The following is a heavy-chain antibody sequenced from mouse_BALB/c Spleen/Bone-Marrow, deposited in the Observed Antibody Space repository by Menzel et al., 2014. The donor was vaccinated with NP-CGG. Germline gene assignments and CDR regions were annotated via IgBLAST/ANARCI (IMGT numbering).Heavy chain of an antibody. CDR2: ISSYYGDA. V-gene: IGHV1-67*01. D-gene: IGHD2-14*01. Sequence: VQLQQSGAELVRPGVSVKISCKGSGYTFTDYAVHWVKQSHTKSLEWIGLISSYYGDATYNRKFKGKATMTVDKSSSTAFLELARLTSEDSAIYYCARSGKVRNAMDYWGQGTSVTASS. J-gene: IGHJ4*01. CDR1: GYTFTDYA. CDR3: ARSGKVRNAMDY.